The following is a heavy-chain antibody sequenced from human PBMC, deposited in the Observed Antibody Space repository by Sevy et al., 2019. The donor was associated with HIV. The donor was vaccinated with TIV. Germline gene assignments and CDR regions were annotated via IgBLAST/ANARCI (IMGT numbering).Heavy chain of an antibody. CDR3: ARVPYYYDSSGYPYYYFDY. V-gene: IGHV3-11*01. J-gene: IGHJ4*02. CDR2: ISSSGSTI. CDR1: GFTFSDYY. Sequence: GGSLRLSCAASGFTFSDYYMSWIRQAPGKGLEWVSYISSSGSTIYYADSVKGRFTISRDNAKNSLYLQMNSLRAEDTAVYYCARVPYYYDSSGYPYYYFDYWGQGPLVTVSS. D-gene: IGHD3-22*01.